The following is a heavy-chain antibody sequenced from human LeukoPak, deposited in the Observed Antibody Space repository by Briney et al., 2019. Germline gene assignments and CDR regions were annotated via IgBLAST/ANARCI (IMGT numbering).Heavy chain of an antibody. CDR2: FDPEDGET. D-gene: IGHD3-3*01. V-gene: IGHV1-24*01. CDR3: AAYWSGYYTNDY. J-gene: IGHJ4*02. CDR1: GYTLTEFS. Sequence: RASVKVSCEVSGYTLTEFSMHWVRQAPGKGLEWMGSFDPEDGETIYAQKFQGRVTMTEDTSTDTAYMELSSLRSEDTAVYYCAAYWSGYYTNDYWGQGTLVTVSS.